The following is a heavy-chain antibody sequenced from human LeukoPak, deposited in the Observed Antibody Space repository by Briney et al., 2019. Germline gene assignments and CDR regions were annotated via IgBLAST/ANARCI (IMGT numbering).Heavy chain of an antibody. V-gene: IGHV3-53*01. Sequence: GGSLRLSCAASGFTVSNNYMSWVRQAPGKGLEFASIIYTGESTHYVDSVKGRFSISRDNSKNTLYLQMNSLRVEDTAVYYCVKAQLQGAFDIWGQGTMVTVSS. CDR3: VKAQLQGAFDI. D-gene: IGHD5-24*01. CDR1: GFTVSNNY. CDR2: IYTGEST. J-gene: IGHJ3*02.